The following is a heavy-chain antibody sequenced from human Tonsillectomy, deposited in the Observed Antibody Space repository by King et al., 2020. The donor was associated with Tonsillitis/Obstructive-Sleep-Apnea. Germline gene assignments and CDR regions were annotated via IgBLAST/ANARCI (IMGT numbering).Heavy chain of an antibody. CDR1: GFSLSTSGVC. J-gene: IGHJ4*02. Sequence: TLKESGPTLVKPTQTLTLTCSFSGFSLSTSGVCVGWIRQPPGKALEWLALIYWYDDKRYSPSLKSSVTITKDTSKNQVVLTLTNMDPVDTATYYCAHSLSNYYGSGSYYSSGFDYWGQGTLVTVSS. V-gene: IGHV2-5*01. CDR2: IYWYDDK. CDR3: AHSLSNYYGSGSYYSSGFDY. D-gene: IGHD3-10*01.